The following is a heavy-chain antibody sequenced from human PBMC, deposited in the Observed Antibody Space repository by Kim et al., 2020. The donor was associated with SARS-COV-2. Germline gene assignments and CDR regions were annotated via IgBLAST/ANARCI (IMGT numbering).Heavy chain of an antibody. J-gene: IGHJ4*02. D-gene: IGHD5-18*01. Sequence: TNYAEPGKGRYTISRDNSKNNRYLQRNGLRAEDTATYYCAKGGYTYSSFDYWGQGTLVTVSS. CDR2: T. CDR3: AKGGYTYSSFDY. V-gene: IGHV3-23*01.